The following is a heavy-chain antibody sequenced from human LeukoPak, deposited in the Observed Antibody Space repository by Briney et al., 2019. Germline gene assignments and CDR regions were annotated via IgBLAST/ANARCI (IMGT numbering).Heavy chain of an antibody. J-gene: IGHJ4*02. CDR2: TYYGGTP. V-gene: IGHV4-59*04. CDR1: GGSFSGYY. Sequence: SETLSLTCAVYGGSFSGYYWSWIRQPPGKGLEWIASTYYGGTPYYNPSLQSRVTMSVDTSQNQLSLNLNSVTATDTAVYYCARLYGDYVWGQGTLVTVSS. D-gene: IGHD4-17*01. CDR3: ARLYGDYV.